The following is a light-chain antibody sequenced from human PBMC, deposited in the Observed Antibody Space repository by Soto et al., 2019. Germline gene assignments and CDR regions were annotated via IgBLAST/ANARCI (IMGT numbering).Light chain of an antibody. J-gene: IGLJ1*01. Sequence: QSALTQRASVSGSPGQSITISCTGTSSDIGSYDYVSWYQQHPGKAPNLIIYEVTDRPSGVSNRFSGSKSGNTASLTISGLQAEDEADYYCSSFTSTSTRLFGSGTKVTVL. CDR1: SSDIGSYDY. V-gene: IGLV2-14*01. CDR2: EVT. CDR3: SSFTSTSTRL.